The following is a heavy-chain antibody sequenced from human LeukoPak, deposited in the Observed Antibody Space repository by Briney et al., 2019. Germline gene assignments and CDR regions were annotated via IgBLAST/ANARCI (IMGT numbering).Heavy chain of an antibody. CDR3: AKDDGSSQFYYFDY. CDR1: GFTFSCYA. J-gene: IGHJ4*02. V-gene: IGHV3-23*01. Sequence: GGSLRLSCAASGFTFSCYAMSWVRQAPGKGLEWVSAISGSGGSTYYADSGKGRFTISRDNSKNTLYLQMNSLRAEDTAVYYCAKDDGSSQFYYFDYWGQGTLVTVSS. D-gene: IGHD6-13*01. CDR2: ISGSGGST.